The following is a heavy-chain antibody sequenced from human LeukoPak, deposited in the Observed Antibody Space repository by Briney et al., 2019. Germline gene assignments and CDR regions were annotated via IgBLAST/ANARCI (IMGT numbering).Heavy chain of an antibody. CDR2: IYPGDSDT. J-gene: IGHJ4*02. V-gene: IGHV5-51*01. CDR1: GYSFTNHW. D-gene: IGHD4-17*01. CDR3: GRRGDYNSFDY. Sequence: GESLKISCKGSGYSFTNHWIGWVRQMPGKGLEWMGIIYPGDSDTRYNPSFQGQVTISADKSISTAYLQWSSLKASDTAMYYCGRRGDYNSFDYWGQGTLVTVSS.